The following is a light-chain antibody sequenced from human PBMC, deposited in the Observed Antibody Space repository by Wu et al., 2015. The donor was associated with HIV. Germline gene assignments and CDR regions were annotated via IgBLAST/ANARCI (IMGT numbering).Light chain of an antibody. Sequence: DIVLTQSPATVSFYPGERATLSCRASQTVGSDFAWYQQKSGQAPRLLIYDASKRATGIPPRFSGSASGTDSTLTINNLEPEDFAIYYCQQRSKWPPTFGQGT. J-gene: IGKJ5*01. CDR3: QQRSKWPPT. CDR2: DAS. V-gene: IGKV3-11*01. CDR1: QTVGSD.